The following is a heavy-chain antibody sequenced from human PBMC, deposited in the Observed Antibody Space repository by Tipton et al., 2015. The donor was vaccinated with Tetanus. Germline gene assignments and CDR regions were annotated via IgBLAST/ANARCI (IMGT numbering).Heavy chain of an antibody. V-gene: IGHV3-23*01. J-gene: IGHJ5*02. CDR3: AKDPASRGWFDP. Sequence: GSLRLSCAASGFTFSNYAMAWVRQAPGKELEWVSGISVRGSHTYYADPVKGRFSISRDNSKNTVYLQMNSLRDEDTAVYYCAKDPASRGWFDPWGQGTLVSVSS. CDR2: ISVRGSHT. CDR1: GFTFSNYA.